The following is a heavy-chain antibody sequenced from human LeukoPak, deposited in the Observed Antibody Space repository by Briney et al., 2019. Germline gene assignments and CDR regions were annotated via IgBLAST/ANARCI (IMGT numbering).Heavy chain of an antibody. CDR3: ARETGGSWYAY. V-gene: IGHV6-1*01. CDR1: GDSVSSKSV. J-gene: IGHJ4*02. CDR2: TYYRSKWYD. D-gene: IGHD6-13*01. Sequence: SQTLSLTCAISGDSVSSKSVWNWIRQSPSRGLEWLGRTYYRSKWYDSYSVSVKSRITINPDTSKNQFSLHLNSVTPEDTAVYYCARETGGSWYAYWGQGILVTVSS.